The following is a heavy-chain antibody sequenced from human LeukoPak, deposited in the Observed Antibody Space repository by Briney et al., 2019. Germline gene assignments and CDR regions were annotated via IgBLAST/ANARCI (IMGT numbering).Heavy chain of an antibody. CDR1: GFTFSSYA. D-gene: IGHD3-22*01. Sequence: GGSLRLSCAASGFTFSSYAMSWVRQAPGKGLEWVSSFSYSGGSIYYADSVKGRFTISRDNSKNTLFLQMKSLRVEDTAAYYCANGARGYSMWGQGTMVTVSS. CDR2: FSYSGGSI. J-gene: IGHJ3*02. V-gene: IGHV3-23*01. CDR3: ANGARGYSM.